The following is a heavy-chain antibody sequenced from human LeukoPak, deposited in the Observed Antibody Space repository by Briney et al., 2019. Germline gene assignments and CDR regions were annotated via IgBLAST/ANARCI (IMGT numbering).Heavy chain of an antibody. V-gene: IGHV1-69*05. D-gene: IGHD4-11*01. CDR1: GYTFTGYY. J-gene: IGHJ6*03. CDR2: IIPIFGTA. Sequence: GASVKVSCKASGYTFTGYYIHWLRQAPGQGLEWMGGIIPIFGTANYAQKFQGRVTITTDESTSTAYMELSSLRSEDTAVYYCARDKGLQHYYYYYMDVWGKGTTVTVSS. CDR3: ARDKGLQHYYYYYMDV.